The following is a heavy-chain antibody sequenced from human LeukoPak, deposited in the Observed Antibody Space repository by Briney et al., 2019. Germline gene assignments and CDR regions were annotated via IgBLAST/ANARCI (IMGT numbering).Heavy chain of an antibody. CDR2: KGGSVDGK. Sequence: GGSLRPSGAAPGFGLTAYAISWVARPPGKGLGGVSAKGGSVDGKYYADSVRGRFTISRDNSRNTMYLQMNSLRAEDAAVYYCAKAPVTSCRGAFCYPFDSWGQGTLVTVSS. V-gene: IGHV3-23*01. J-gene: IGHJ4*02. CDR1: GFGLTAYA. D-gene: IGHD2-15*01. CDR3: AKAPVTSCRGAFCYPFDS.